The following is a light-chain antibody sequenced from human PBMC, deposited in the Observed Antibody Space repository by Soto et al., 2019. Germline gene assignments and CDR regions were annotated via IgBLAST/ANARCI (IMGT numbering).Light chain of an antibody. CDR1: QGISSY. CDR2: AAS. Sequence: AIRMTQSPSSFSASTGDRVTITCRASQGISSYLAWYQQKPGKAPKLLIYAASTLQSGVPSRFSGSGSGTDFTLTIRCLQSEDFATYYGQQYYSYPPTFGQGTKVEIK. J-gene: IGKJ1*01. V-gene: IGKV1-8*01. CDR3: QQYYSYPPT.